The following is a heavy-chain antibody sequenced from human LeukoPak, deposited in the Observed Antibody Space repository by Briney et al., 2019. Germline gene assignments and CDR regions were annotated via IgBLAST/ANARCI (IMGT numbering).Heavy chain of an antibody. Sequence: GGSLRPSCAASGFTFDDDGMTWVRQAPGKGLEWVAAISWNGESIGYGDSVKGRFIISRDNAKSSLYLQMNSLRAEDTALYYCARVRYYFDSSGYVDYWGQGTLVTVSS. CDR1: GFTFDDDG. J-gene: IGHJ4*02. CDR2: ISWNGESI. CDR3: ARVRYYFDSSGYVDY. D-gene: IGHD3-22*01. V-gene: IGHV3-20*04.